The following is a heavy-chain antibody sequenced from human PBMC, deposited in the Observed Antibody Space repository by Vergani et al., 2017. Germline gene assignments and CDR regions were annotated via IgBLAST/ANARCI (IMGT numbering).Heavy chain of an antibody. D-gene: IGHD3-22*01. V-gene: IGHV5-51*01. Sequence: EVQLVQSGAEVKKPGESAKISCQISGYSFTNYWIGWVRQMPGKGLEWMGIIHPADSDTRYSPSFQGQVTISVDKSISTAYLQRSSLRASDSAMYYCARLXGRDSSGSKYFDYWGQGTLVTVSS. CDR1: GYSFTNYW. J-gene: IGHJ4*02. CDR3: ARLXGRDSSGSKYFDY. CDR2: IHPADSDT.